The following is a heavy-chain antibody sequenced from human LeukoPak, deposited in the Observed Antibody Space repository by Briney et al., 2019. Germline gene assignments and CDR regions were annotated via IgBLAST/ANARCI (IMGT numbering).Heavy chain of an antibody. CDR2: ISPGDSDS. D-gene: IGHD6-19*01. J-gene: IGHJ3*02. V-gene: IGHV5-51*01. Sequence: GESLKISCKVSGYRLSTYWIGWVRQMPGKGLEWMGLISPGDSDSRYSPSFQGQVTISADKSISTAYLQWSSLKASDTAMYYCAKDISVTEGAFDIWGQGTMVTVSS. CDR1: GYRLSTYW. CDR3: AKDISVTEGAFDI.